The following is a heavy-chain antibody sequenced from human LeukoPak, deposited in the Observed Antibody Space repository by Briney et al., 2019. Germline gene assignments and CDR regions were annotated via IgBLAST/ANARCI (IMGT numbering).Heavy chain of an antibody. D-gene: IGHD3-10*01. J-gene: IGHJ4*02. V-gene: IGHV3-9*01. CDR3: AKAGPGYYGSGSYTN. CDR2: ISRNSGSI. CDR1: GFTFSNHW. Sequence: GGSLRLSCEASGFTFSNHWMHWVRQAPGKGLEWVSGISRNSGSIGYANSVEGRFTISRDNAKNSLYLQMNSLTAEDTAFYFCAKAGPGYYGSGSYTNWGQGTLVTVSS.